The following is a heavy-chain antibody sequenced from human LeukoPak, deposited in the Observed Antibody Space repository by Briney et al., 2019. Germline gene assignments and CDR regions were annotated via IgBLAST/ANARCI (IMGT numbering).Heavy chain of an antibody. Sequence: PGGSLRLSCAASGFTFSTYSVTWVRQAPGKGLEWVSIISGSGRDIFYADSVKGRFTISRDNAKNLPYLQMNSLRAEDTSVYYCARGDTIVTRHFDYWGQGTLVTVSS. CDR3: ARGDTIVTRHFDY. CDR1: GFTFSTYS. D-gene: IGHD4-11*01. CDR2: ISGSGRDI. J-gene: IGHJ4*02. V-gene: IGHV3-21*01.